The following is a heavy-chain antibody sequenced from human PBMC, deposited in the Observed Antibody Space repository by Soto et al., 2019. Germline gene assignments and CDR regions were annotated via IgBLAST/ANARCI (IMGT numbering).Heavy chain of an antibody. CDR2: ISWNSGSI. D-gene: IGHD4-17*01. Sequence: GGSLRLSCAASGFTFDDYAMHWVRQAPGKGLEWVSGISWNSGSIGYADPVKGRFTISRDNAKNSLYLQMNSLRAEDTALYYCARARDGEARGWSYYYYYYGMDVWGQGTRVTVSS. J-gene: IGHJ6*02. V-gene: IGHV3-9*01. CDR3: ARARDGEARGWSYYYYYYGMDV. CDR1: GFTFDDYA.